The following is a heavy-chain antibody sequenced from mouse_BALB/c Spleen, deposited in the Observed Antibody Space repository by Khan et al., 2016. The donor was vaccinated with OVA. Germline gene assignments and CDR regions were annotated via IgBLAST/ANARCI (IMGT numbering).Heavy chain of an antibody. CDR2: INTNTGEP. D-gene: IGHD2-12*01. CDR3: ARGYYSDGSGFAY. V-gene: IGHV9-3*02. Sequence: QIQLVQSGPELKKPGETVKISCKASGYTFTNYGMNWVKQAPGKGLKWMGWINTNTGEPTYAEEFKERFAFSLETSASTAYLQINHLKNEDTATYFGARGYYSDGSGFAYWGQGTLVTVSA. J-gene: IGHJ3*01. CDR1: GYTFTNYG.